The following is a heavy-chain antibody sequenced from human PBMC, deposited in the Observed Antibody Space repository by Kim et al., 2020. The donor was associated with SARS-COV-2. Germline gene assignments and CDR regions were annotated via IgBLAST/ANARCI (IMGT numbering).Heavy chain of an antibody. V-gene: IGHV3-30*01. CDR3: ARDCDSSGCN. Sequence: NQTSADSVKGRITLSRDNSKNTLDRQMNSLRAEDTAVYYCARDCDSSGCNWGQGTLVTVSS. J-gene: IGHJ4*02. D-gene: IGHD6-19*01. CDR2: NQ.